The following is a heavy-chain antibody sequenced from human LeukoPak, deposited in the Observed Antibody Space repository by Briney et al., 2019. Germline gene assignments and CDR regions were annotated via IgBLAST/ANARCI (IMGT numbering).Heavy chain of an antibody. D-gene: IGHD3-22*01. CDR3: ASSAGYYLFDY. Sequence: PGGSLRLSCAASGFTVSSNYMSWVRQAPGKGLEWVSVIYSGGSTYYADSVKGRFTISRDNSKNTLYLQMNSLRAEDTAVYYCASSAGYYLFDYWGQGTLVTVSS. V-gene: IGHV3-66*01. J-gene: IGHJ4*02. CDR2: IYSGGST. CDR1: GFTVSSNY.